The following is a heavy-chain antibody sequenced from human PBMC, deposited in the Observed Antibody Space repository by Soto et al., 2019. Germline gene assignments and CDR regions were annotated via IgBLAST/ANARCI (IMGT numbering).Heavy chain of an antibody. CDR1: GFTFSNAW. Sequence: GSLRLSCAASGFTFSNAWMSWVRQAPGKGLEWVGRIKSKTDGGTTDYAAPVKGRFTISRDDSKNTLYLQMNSLKTEDTAVYYCTAMIVVEDTYYYYYGMDVWGQGTTVTVSS. CDR2: IKSKTDGGTT. D-gene: IGHD3-22*01. J-gene: IGHJ6*02. CDR3: TAMIVVEDTYYYYYGMDV. V-gene: IGHV3-15*01.